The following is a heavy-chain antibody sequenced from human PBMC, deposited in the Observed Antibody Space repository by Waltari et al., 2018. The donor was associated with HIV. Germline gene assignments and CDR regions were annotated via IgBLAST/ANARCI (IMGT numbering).Heavy chain of an antibody. Sequence: EVQLVESGGGLVQPGRSLRLSCAASGFTFDDYALHWIRQAPGKGLEWVSGISWNSGRIAYVDSVKGRFTISRDNAKNSLYLQMNSLRDEDTAFYYCVKDTDIEPRGLIDFWGQGTLVTVSS. CDR2: ISWNSGRI. CDR3: VKDTDIEPRGLIDF. V-gene: IGHV3-9*01. J-gene: IGHJ4*02. CDR1: GFTFDDYA. D-gene: IGHD5-12*01.